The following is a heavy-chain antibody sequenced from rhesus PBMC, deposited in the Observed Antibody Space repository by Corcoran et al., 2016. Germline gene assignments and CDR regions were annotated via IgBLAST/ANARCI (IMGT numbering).Heavy chain of an antibody. V-gene: IGHV4-169*01. CDR3: ARVRRGSGSWNWGFDY. J-gene: IGHJ4*01. CDR1: GGSISSSY. D-gene: IGHD6-25*01. CDR2: IYGRGSST. Sequence: QLQLQESGPGLVKPSETLSVTCAGSGGSISSSYWSWLRPAPGPGLEWIGYIYGRGSSTNYNPSLKSRVTLSVDTSKNQLSLKLSSVTAADTAVYYCARVRRGSGSWNWGFDYWGQGVLVTVSS.